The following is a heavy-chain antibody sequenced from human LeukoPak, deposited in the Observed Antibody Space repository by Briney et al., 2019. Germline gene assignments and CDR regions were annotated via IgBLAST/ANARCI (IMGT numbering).Heavy chain of an antibody. CDR1: GFTFSSYW. Sequence: GGSLRLSCAASGFTFSSYWMSWVRRAPGKGLEWVANIKQDGSEKYYVDSVKGRFTISRDNAKNSLYLQMNSLRAEDTAVYYCASAKNDFWSGYPFDYWGQGTLVTVSS. D-gene: IGHD3-3*01. CDR2: IKQDGSEK. V-gene: IGHV3-7*01. CDR3: ASAKNDFWSGYPFDY. J-gene: IGHJ4*02.